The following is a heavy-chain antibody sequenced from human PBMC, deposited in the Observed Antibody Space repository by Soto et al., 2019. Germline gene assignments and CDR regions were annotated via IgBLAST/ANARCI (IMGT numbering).Heavy chain of an antibody. J-gene: IGHJ4*02. CDR2: ISGSGGST. CDR3: AKESYYYDSSGYYYLPFDY. Sequence: ACAACGVTVCSYAVAGVFQTQGKGLEWVSAISGSGGSTYYADSVKGRFTISRDNSKNTLYLQMNSLRAEDTAVYYCAKESYYYDSSGYYYLPFDYWGQGTLVTVSS. D-gene: IGHD3-22*01. V-gene: IGHV3-23*01. CDR1: GVTVCSYA.